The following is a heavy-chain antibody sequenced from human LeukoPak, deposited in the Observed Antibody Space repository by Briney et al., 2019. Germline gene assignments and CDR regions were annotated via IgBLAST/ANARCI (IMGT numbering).Heavy chain of an antibody. Sequence: SETLSLTCAVYGGSFSGYYWSWIRQPPGKGLEWIGEINHRGSTNYNPSLKSRVTISVDTSKNQFSLKLSSVTAADTAVYYCARPGGTHDSSAWNPYYFDYWGQGTLVTVSS. CDR3: ARPGGTHDSSAWNPYYFDY. CDR1: GGSFSGYY. V-gene: IGHV4-34*01. D-gene: IGHD3-22*01. CDR2: INHRGST. J-gene: IGHJ4*02.